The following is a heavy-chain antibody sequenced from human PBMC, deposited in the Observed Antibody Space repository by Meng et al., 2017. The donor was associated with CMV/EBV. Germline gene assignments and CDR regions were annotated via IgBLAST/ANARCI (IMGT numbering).Heavy chain of an antibody. CDR3: ARGGIVGAVGAFDI. J-gene: IGHJ3*02. CDR2: INWNGGST. Sequence: GESLKISCAASGFTFDDYGMSWVRQAPGKGLEWVSGINWNGGSTGYADSVKGRFTISRDNAKNSLYLQMNSLRAEDTALYYCARGGIVGAVGAFDIWGQGTMVT. V-gene: IGHV3-20*04. CDR1: GFTFDDYG. D-gene: IGHD1-26*01.